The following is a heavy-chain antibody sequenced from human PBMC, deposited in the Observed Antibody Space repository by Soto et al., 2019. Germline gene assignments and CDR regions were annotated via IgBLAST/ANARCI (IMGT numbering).Heavy chain of an antibody. V-gene: IGHV4-39*01. CDR1: GGSVISGDYY. CDR2: IYNSGNT. D-gene: IGHD1-7*01. Sequence: SETLSLTCTVSGGSVISGDYYWGWVRQPPGKGLEWIGSIYNSGNTYYNPSLKSRVTISVDTSKNQFSLKLTSVTSADTAMYYFARPGMAGTILSWFDPWGQGTLVTVSS. CDR3: ARPGMAGTILSWFDP. J-gene: IGHJ5*02.